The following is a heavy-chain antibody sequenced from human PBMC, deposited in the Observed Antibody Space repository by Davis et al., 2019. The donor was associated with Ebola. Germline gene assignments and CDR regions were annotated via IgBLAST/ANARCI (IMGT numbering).Heavy chain of an antibody. J-gene: IGHJ4*02. V-gene: IGHV4-34*01. CDR2: INHRGST. Sequence: SETLSLTCAVYGGSFSGYYWSWIRQPPGKGLEWLGEINHRGSTNYNPSLKSRLTISVDTSKNQFSLKLTPVTAADTAVYYCARSCSVSCSSFDSWGQGTPVTVSS. CDR3: ARSCSVSCSSFDS. CDR1: GGSFSGYY. D-gene: IGHD2-15*01.